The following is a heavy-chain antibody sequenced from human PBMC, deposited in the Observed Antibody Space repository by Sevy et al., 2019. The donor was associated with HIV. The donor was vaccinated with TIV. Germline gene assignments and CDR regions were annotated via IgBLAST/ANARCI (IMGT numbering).Heavy chain of an antibody. CDR1: GFTFSSYS. J-gene: IGHJ5*02. Sequence: GGSLRLSCAASGFTFSSYSMNWVRQAPEKGLEWISYVSSAGSTIYYADSVKGRFTISRDNAMNSLYLQMNSLRAEDTAVYYCAREDHTSTWNWFDPCGRGTLVTVSS. V-gene: IGHV3-48*01. D-gene: IGHD6-13*01. CDR2: VSSAGSTI. CDR3: AREDHTSTWNWFDP.